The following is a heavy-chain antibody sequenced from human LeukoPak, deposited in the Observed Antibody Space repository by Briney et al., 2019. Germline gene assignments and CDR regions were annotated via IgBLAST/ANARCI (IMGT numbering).Heavy chain of an antibody. CDR3: AKVKDILTGYYPPYCFDY. D-gene: IGHD3-9*01. Sequence: LSLTCTVSGGSISSGGYYWSWIRQAPGKGLEWVSSISDSGGTTYYAGSVKGRFTISRDSSKNTLHLQMNNLRAEDTAVYYCAKVKDILTGYYPPYCFDYWGQGTLVTVSS. CDR2: ISDSGGTT. J-gene: IGHJ4*02. CDR1: GGSISSGGYY. V-gene: IGHV3-23*01.